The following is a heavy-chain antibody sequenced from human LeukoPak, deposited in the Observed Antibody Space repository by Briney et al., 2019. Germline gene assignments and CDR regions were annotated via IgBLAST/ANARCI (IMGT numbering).Heavy chain of an antibody. D-gene: IGHD3-16*01. V-gene: IGHV3-23*01. CDR2: ISGSGGST. CDR3: ARDFWGQYYFDY. Sequence: GGSLRLSCAASGFTLSSYAMSWVRQAPGKGLEWVSGISGSGGSTYYADAVKGRFTISRDNSKNTLYLQMNSLRAEDTAVYYCARDFWGQYYFDYWGQGTLVTVSS. J-gene: IGHJ4*02. CDR1: GFTLSSYA.